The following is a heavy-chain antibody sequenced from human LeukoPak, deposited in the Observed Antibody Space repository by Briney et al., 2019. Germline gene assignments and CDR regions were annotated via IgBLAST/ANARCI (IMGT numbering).Heavy chain of an antibody. CDR1: GYTFTVYY. Sequence: ASVKVSCKASGYTFTVYYMHWVRQAPGQGLEWMGSINPNSGGTNYAQKFQGWVTMTRDTSISTAYMELSRLRSDDTAVYYCARDNSGWQGANWFDPWGQGTLVTVSS. D-gene: IGHD1-26*01. J-gene: IGHJ5*02. V-gene: IGHV1-2*04. CDR2: INPNSGGT. CDR3: ARDNSGWQGANWFDP.